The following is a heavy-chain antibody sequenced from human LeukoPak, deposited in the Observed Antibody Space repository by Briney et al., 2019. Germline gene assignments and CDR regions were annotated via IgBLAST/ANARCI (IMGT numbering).Heavy chain of an antibody. Sequence: PGGSLRLSCAASGFTFSSYAMSWVRQAPGKGLEWVSAISGSGGSTYYADSVKGRFTISRGNSKNTLYLQMNSLRAEDTAVYYCAKGRYSSGWSTFDYWGQGTLVTVSS. CDR3: AKGRYSSGWSTFDY. CDR1: GFTFSSYA. J-gene: IGHJ4*02. D-gene: IGHD6-19*01. V-gene: IGHV3-23*01. CDR2: ISGSGGST.